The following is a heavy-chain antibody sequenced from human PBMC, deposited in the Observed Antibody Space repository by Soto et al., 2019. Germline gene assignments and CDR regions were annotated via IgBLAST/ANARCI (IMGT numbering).Heavy chain of an antibody. CDR2: ILPAGRQT. V-gene: IGHV1-46*01. J-gene: IGHJ4*02. Sequence: HEEQVQSGAEVQRPGASAKISCKASGYDFTNYFVHWVRRAPGQGLEWMGFILPAGRQTGYTEKFLGRVTMTRDTSTSTVYMELTSLRFEDTAIYYCARAPLVIPHITNFGEASPGVLDYWGQGTLVTVSS. D-gene: IGHD3-3*01. CDR1: GYDFTNYF. CDR3: ARAPLVIPHITNFGEASPGVLDY.